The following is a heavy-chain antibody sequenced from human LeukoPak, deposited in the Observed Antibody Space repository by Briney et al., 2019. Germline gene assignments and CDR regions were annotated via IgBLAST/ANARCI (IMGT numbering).Heavy chain of an antibody. CDR1: GGSISSYY. Sequence: SETLSLTCTVSGGSISSYYWSWIRQPPGKGLEWIGYVYYTGSTNYNPSLKSRVTMFEDKSKNQFSLRLYSVTVADTALYYCARDRYGSGSSWYYYYYYGMDVWGQGTTVTVSS. CDR3: ARDRYGSGSSWYYYYYYGMDV. J-gene: IGHJ6*02. CDR2: VYYTGST. V-gene: IGHV4-4*08. D-gene: IGHD3-10*01.